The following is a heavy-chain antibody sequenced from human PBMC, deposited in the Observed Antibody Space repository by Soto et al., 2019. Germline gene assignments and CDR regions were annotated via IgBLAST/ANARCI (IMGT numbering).Heavy chain of an antibody. V-gene: IGHV2-5*02. CDR1: GFSLSTSGVG. Sequence: QIALKESGPTLVKPTQTLTLTCTFSGFSLSTSGVGVSWIRRTPGNALEWLALIYWDDGIRYSPSLHSRLTVTKDTPKHQVVLTTTNVDPVATGTYHGALARRPEVRVNWFDPRGRGTLITVSS. CDR3: ALARRPEVRVNWFDP. CDR2: IYWDDGI. J-gene: IGHJ5*01.